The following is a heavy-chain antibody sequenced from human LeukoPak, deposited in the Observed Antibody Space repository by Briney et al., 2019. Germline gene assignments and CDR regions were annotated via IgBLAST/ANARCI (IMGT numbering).Heavy chain of an antibody. Sequence: ASVKVSCKASGYTFTGYYMHWVRQAPGQGLEWMGWINPNSGGTNYAQKFQGWVTMTRDTSISTAYMELSRLRSDDTAVYYCARADSIAAAGTRLGYWGQGTLVTVSS. J-gene: IGHJ4*02. D-gene: IGHD6-13*01. CDR1: GYTFTGYY. CDR2: INPNSGGT. CDR3: ARADSIAAAGTRLGY. V-gene: IGHV1-2*04.